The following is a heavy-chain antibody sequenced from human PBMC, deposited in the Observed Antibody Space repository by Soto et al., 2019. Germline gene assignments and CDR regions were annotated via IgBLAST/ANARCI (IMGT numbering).Heavy chain of an antibody. J-gene: IGHJ4*02. CDR1: GGTFSSYT. CDR3: ARGRAAGTEFDY. D-gene: IGHD6-13*01. V-gene: IGHV1-69*02. CDR2: IIPILGIA. Sequence: GASVKVSCKASGGTFSSYTISWVRQAPGQGLEWMGRIIPILGIANYAQKFQGRVTITADKSTSTAYMELSSLRSEDTAAYYCARGRAAGTEFDYWGQGTLVTVSS.